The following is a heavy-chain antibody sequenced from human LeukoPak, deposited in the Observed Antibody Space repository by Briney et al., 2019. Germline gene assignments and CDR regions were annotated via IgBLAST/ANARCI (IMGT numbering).Heavy chain of an antibody. Sequence: GASVKVSCKASGGTFSSYAISWVRQAPGQGLEWMGGIIPIFGTANYAQKFQGRVTITTDESTSTAYMELSSLRSEDTAVYYCATVDWGWYYFDYWGQGTLVTVSS. CDR3: ATVDWGWYYFDY. D-gene: IGHD3-9*01. CDR2: IIPIFGTA. V-gene: IGHV1-69*05. CDR1: GGTFSSYA. J-gene: IGHJ4*02.